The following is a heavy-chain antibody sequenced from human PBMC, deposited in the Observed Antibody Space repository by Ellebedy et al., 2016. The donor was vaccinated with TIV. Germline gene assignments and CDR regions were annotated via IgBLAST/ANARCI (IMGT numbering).Heavy chain of an antibody. Sequence: GESLKISCAASGFSFSSYSMNWVRQAPGQGLEWVSSISRSSSDIYYPDSVKGRFIISRDNAKNSLYLQINSRRAEDTAVYYCARGYDYGDYGDYWGRGTLVTVSS. J-gene: IGHJ4*02. D-gene: IGHD4-17*01. V-gene: IGHV3-21*01. CDR1: GFSFSSYS. CDR2: ISRSSSDI. CDR3: ARGYDYGDYGDY.